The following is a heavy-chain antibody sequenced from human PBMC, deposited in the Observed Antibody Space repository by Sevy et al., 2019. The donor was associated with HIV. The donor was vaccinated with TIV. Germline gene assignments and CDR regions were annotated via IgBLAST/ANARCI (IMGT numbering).Heavy chain of an antibody. V-gene: IGHV3-48*01. CDR2: ISSSSRTI. J-gene: IGHJ5*02. CDR3: ARVSSATPNYDFWSGYFS. CDR1: GFTFSIYS. D-gene: IGHD3-3*01. Sequence: GGSLRLSCAASGFTFSIYSMNWVHQAPGKGLEWVSYISSSSRTIYYADSVKGRFTISRDNAKNSLYLQMNSLSAEDTALYYCARVSSATPNYDFWSGYFSWGQGTLVTVSS.